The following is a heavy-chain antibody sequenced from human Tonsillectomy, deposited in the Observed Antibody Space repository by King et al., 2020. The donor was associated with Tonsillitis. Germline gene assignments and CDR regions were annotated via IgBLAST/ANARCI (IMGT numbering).Heavy chain of an antibody. CDR2: IYYSGST. D-gene: IGHD3-3*01. Sequence: LQLQESGPGLVKPSETLSLTCTVSGGSISSSSYYCGWIRQPPGKGLEWIGSIYYSGSTYYNPSLKSRVTISLDTSKNQFSLRLSSVAAADTAVYYCARTISYAGHGNWGQGTLVTVSS. CDR3: ARTISYAGHGN. J-gene: IGHJ4*02. CDR1: GGSISSSSYY. V-gene: IGHV4-39*01.